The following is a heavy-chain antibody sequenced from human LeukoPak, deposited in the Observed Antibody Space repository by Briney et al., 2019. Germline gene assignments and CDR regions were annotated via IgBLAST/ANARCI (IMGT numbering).Heavy chain of an antibody. CDR3: AKDMFLDSSGYFSDY. D-gene: IGHD3-22*01. CDR1: GFTFSSYG. CDR2: ISYDGSNK. Sequence: GRSLRLSCAASGFTFSSYGMHWVRQAPGKGLEWVAVISYDGSNKYYADSVKGRFTISRDNSKNTLYLQMNSLRAEDTAVYYCAKDMFLDSSGYFSDYWGQGTLVTVSS. V-gene: IGHV3-30*18. J-gene: IGHJ4*02.